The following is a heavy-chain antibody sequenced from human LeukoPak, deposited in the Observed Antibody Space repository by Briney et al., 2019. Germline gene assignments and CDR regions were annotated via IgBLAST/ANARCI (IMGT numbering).Heavy chain of an antibody. CDR3: GSKPPPPDHYFYHGQDV. Sequence: PSEALSLTCDVSGGSVINDVYYWGWIRQSPGRGLEWIASIHFTGTTYYNPSLQSRVTISVDASKSQISLTLTSVTAADAAVYFCGSKPPPPDHYFYHGQDVWGQGTTVTVSS. CDR1: GGSVINDVYY. J-gene: IGHJ6*02. V-gene: IGHV4-39*01. D-gene: IGHD1-14*01. CDR2: IHFTGTT.